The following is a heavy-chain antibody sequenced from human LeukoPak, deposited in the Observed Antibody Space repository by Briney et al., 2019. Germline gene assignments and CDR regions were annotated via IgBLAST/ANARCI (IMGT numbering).Heavy chain of an antibody. CDR3: ARLREVDYFDY. J-gene: IGHJ4*02. D-gene: IGHD1-26*01. CDR2: IWYDGSNK. Sequence: PGRSLRLSCAASGFTFSSYGMHWVRQAPGKGLEWVAVIWYDGSNKYYADSVKGRFTISRDNSKNTLYLQMNSLRAEDTAVYYCARLREVDYFDYWGQGTLVTVFS. CDR1: GFTFSSYG. V-gene: IGHV3-33*01.